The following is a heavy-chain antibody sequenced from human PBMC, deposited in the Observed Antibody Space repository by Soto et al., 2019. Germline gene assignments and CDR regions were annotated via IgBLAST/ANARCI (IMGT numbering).Heavy chain of an antibody. CDR2: ISSSSSTI. CDR3: AREVLGLGYFDY. D-gene: IGHD7-27*01. CDR1: GFTFSSHS. J-gene: IGHJ4*02. V-gene: IGHV3-48*02. Sequence: EVQLVESGGGLVQPGGSLTLSCAASGFTFSSHSMNWVRQAPGKGLEWVSYISSSSSTIYYADSVKGRFTISRDNGRNSRYLQMNSLRDEDTAVYYCAREVLGLGYFDYWGQGTLVTVSS.